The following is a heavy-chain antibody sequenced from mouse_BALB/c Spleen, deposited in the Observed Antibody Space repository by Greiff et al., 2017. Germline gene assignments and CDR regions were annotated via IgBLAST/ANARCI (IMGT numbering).Heavy chain of an antibody. D-gene: IGHD3-2*01. Sequence: EVQLVESGGGLVQPGGSLRLSCATSGFTFSDFYMEWVRQPPGKRLEWIAASRNKANDYTTEYSASVKGRFIVSRDTSQSILYLQMNALRAEDTAIYYCARDAETARVAWFAYWGQGTLVTVSA. CDR3: ARDAETARVAWFAY. V-gene: IGHV7-1*02. J-gene: IGHJ3*01. CDR2: SRNKANDYTT. CDR1: GFTFSDFY.